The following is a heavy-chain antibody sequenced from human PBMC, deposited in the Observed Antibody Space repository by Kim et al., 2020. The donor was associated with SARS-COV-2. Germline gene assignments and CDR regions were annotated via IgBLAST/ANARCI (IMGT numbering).Heavy chain of an antibody. CDR1: GFTFNSYW. J-gene: IGHJ4*02. Sequence: GGSLRLFCAASGFTFNSYWMSWVRQAPGKGLEWVANIKKDGSEIYYVDSVKGRFTISRDNAKNSLYLQMSSLRAEDTAVYYCARGRAIDYWGQGTLVTVSS. CDR3: ARGRAIDY. CDR2: IKKDGSEI. V-gene: IGHV3-7*01.